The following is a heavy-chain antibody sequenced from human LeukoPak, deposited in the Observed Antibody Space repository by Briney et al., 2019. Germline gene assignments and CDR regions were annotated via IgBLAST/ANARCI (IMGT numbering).Heavy chain of an antibody. D-gene: IGHD6-19*01. CDR1: GFVFSSYE. Sequence: PGGSLRLSCVASGFVFSSYEMNWVRQTPGKGLEWVSFISTSGTTTYYTASVKGRFTVSRDNANNSLHLQMNSLRVDDTAIYYCARDVPSGWIGINWFDPWGQGTLVTVSS. J-gene: IGHJ5*02. CDR3: ARDVPSGWIGINWFDP. V-gene: IGHV3-48*03. CDR2: ISTSGTTT.